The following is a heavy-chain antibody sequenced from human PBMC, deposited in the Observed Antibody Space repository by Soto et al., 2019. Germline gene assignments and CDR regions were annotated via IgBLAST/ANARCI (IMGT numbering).Heavy chain of an antibody. V-gene: IGHV4-31*03. CDR1: GGSISSGGYY. CDR3: ARSVFP. Sequence: QVQLQESGPGLVKPSQTLSLTCTVSGGSISSGGYYWNWIRQHPGKGLEWIGYIYYSGSTYYNTXXXXXVXXXXXXXXXXXSLXXXXXXAXDTAVYYCARSVFPWGRGTLVTVSS. CDR2: IYYSGST. J-gene: IGHJ5*02.